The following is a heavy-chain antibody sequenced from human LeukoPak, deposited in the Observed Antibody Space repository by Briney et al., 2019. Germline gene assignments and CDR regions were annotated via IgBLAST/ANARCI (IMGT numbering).Heavy chain of an antibody. D-gene: IGHD6-13*01. CDR1: GFTFSDYY. CDR3: AKDHGSSDWYYFDY. V-gene: IGHV3-11*04. CDR2: ISSSGSTI. J-gene: IGHJ4*02. Sequence: GGSLRLSCAASGFTFSDYYMSWIRQAPGKGLEWVSYISSSGSTIYYADSVKGRFTISRDNSKNTLYLQMNTLRADDTAVYYCAKDHGSSDWYYFDYWGQGTLVTVSS.